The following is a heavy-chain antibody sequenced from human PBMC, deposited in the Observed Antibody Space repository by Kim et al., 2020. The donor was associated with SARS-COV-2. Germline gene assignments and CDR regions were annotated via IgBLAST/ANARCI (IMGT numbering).Heavy chain of an antibody. J-gene: IGHJ4*02. Sequence: SVNGRFTISRDNSKNTLYLQMNSLRAEDTAVYYCAKDRPILWFGESYFDYWGQGTLVTVSS. V-gene: IGHV3-30*02. D-gene: IGHD3-10*01. CDR3: AKDRPILWFGESYFDY.